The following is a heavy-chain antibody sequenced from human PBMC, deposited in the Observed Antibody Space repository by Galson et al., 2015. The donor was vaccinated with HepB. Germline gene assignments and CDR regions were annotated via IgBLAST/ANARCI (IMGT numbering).Heavy chain of an antibody. CDR3: TRDSFSKYNWNYVPLDY. V-gene: IGHV3-49*03. CDR2: IRSKAYGGTT. CDR1: GFTFGDYA. D-gene: IGHD1-7*01. Sequence: SLRLSCAASGFTFGDYAMSWFRQAPGKGLEWVGFIRSKAYGGTTEYAAFVKGRFTISRDDSKSIAYLQMNSLKTEDTAVYYCTRDSFSKYNWNYVPLDYWGQGTLVTVSS. J-gene: IGHJ4*02.